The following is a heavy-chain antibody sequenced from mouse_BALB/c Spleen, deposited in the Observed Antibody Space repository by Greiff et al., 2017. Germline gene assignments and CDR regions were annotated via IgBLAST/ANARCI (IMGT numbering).Heavy chain of an antibody. D-gene: IGHD4-1*01. CDR3: ARGRNWDAFDY. Sequence: EVKLVESGPGLVKPSQSLSLTCTVTGYSITSDYAWNWIRQFPGNKLEWMGYISYSGSTSYNPSLKSRISITRDTSKNQFFLQLNSVTTEDTATYYCARGRNWDAFDYWGQGTTLTVSS. V-gene: IGHV3-2*02. CDR2: ISYSGST. CDR1: GYSITSDYA. J-gene: IGHJ2*01.